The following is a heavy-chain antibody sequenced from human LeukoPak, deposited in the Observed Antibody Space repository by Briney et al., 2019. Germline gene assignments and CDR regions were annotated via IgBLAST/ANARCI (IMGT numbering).Heavy chain of an antibody. D-gene: IGHD6-13*01. Sequence: PGGSLRLSCAASGFTFSSSAMSWVRQAPGKGLEWVSCISSSGTKYYADSVKGRFTTSRDNGKSSLFLEMNSLRDEDTAVYYCARGPSSSSWSRFDPWGQGTLVTVSS. V-gene: IGHV3-48*02. CDR3: ARGPSSSSWSRFDP. CDR1: GFTFSSSA. J-gene: IGHJ5*02. CDR2: ISSSGTK.